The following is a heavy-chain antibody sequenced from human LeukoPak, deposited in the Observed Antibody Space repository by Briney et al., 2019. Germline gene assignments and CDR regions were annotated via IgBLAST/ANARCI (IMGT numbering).Heavy chain of an antibody. CDR1: GGTFSSYA. V-gene: IGHV1-69*04. J-gene: IGHJ4*02. CDR3: ARGAEYCSSTSCYLDY. Sequence: GASVKVSCKASGGTFSSYAISWVRQAPGQGLEWMGRIIPILGIANFAQKFQGRVTITADKSTSTAYMELSSLRSEDTAVYYCARGAEYCSSTSCYLDYWGQGTLVTVSS. CDR2: IIPILGIA. D-gene: IGHD2-2*01.